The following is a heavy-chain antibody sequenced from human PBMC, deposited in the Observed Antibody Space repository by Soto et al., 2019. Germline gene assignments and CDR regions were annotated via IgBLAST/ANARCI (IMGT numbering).Heavy chain of an antibody. D-gene: IGHD3-16*01. V-gene: IGHV4-59*01. CDR2: IYYSGST. CDR1: GGSISSYY. CDR3: ARSRGGYFDY. J-gene: IGHJ4*02. Sequence: SETLSLTCTVSGGSISSYYWSWIRQPPGKGLEWIGYIYYSGSTNYNPSIKRRVTISVDTSKNQFSLKLSSVTAADTAVYYCARSRGGYFDYWGQGTLVTVSS.